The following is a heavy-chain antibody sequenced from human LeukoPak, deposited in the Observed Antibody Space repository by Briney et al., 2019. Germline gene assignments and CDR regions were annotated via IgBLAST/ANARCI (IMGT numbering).Heavy chain of an antibody. CDR2: INPDGSDK. CDR1: GFTFSSYW. V-gene: IGHV3-7*01. Sequence: GGSLRLSCAASGFTFSSYWMSWVRQAPGKGLEWVANINPDGSDKYYVDSVKGRFTTSRDNAKNSLSLQMNTLRAEDSAVYYCARLYTSGWPALDYWGQGTLVTVSS. D-gene: IGHD6-19*01. J-gene: IGHJ4*02. CDR3: ARLYTSGWPALDY.